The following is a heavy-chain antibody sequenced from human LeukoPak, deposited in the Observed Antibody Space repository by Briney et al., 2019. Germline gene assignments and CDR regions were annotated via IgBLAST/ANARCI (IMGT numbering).Heavy chain of an antibody. V-gene: IGHV4-4*07. D-gene: IGHD3-10*01. CDR1: GVSISSYY. J-gene: IGHJ4*02. CDR2: IYTSGST. CDR3: ARDTRFGELFISPSVFDY. Sequence: SETLSLTCTVSGVSISSYYWSWIRQPAGKGLEWIGRIYTSGSTNYNPSLKSRVTMSVDTSKNQFSLKLSSVTAADTAVYYCARDTRFGELFISPSVFDYWGQGTLVTVSS.